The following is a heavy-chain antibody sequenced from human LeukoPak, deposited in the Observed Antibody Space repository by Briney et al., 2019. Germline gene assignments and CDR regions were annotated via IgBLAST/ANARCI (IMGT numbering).Heavy chain of an antibody. V-gene: IGHV3-23*01. CDR2: ISDSGGRT. J-gene: IGHJ4*02. CDR1: GITLSNYG. D-gene: IGHD3-22*01. Sequence: PGGSLRLSCAVSGITLSNYGMSGVRQAPGKGLEWVAGISDSGGRTNYADSVKGRFTISRDNSKNTLYLQMNSLRAEDTAVYFCAKRGVVIRVILVGFHKEAYYFDSWGQGALVTVSS. CDR3: AKRGVVIRVILVGFHKEAYYFDS.